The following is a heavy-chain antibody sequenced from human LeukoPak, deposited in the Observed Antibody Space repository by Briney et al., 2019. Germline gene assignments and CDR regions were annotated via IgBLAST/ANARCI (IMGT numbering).Heavy chain of an antibody. Sequence: SETLSLTCTVSGGSISSYYWSWIRQPAGKGLEWIGRIYTGGSTNYNPSLKSRVTMSVDTSKNQFSLKLSSVTAADTAVYYCARDSHVDTAMVNSFDPWGQGTLVTVSS. V-gene: IGHV4-4*07. J-gene: IGHJ5*02. CDR1: GGSISSYY. CDR2: IYTGGST. CDR3: ARDSHVDTAMVNSFDP. D-gene: IGHD5-18*01.